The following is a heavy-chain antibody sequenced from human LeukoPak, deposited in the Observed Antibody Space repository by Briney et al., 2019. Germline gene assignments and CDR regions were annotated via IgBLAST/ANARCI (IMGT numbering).Heavy chain of an antibody. V-gene: IGHV3-23*01. CDR3: AKVGVGDPYYYYGMDV. CDR1: GFTFSSYA. D-gene: IGHD4-17*01. CDR2: ISGSGGST. J-gene: IGHJ6*02. Sequence: GGSLRLSCAASGFTFSSYAMSWVRQAPGKGLEWVSAISGSGGSTYYADSVKGRFTISRDNSKNTLYLQMNSLRAEDTAVYYCAKVGVGDPYYYYGMDVWGQGTTVTVSS.